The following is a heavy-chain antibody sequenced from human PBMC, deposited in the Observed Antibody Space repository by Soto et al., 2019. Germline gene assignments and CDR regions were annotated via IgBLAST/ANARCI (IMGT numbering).Heavy chain of an antibody. CDR2: INHSGST. J-gene: IGHJ4*02. CDR3: ARGVHYYDSSGYYHDY. CDR1: GGSFSGYY. V-gene: IGHV4-34*01. D-gene: IGHD3-22*01. Sequence: SETLSLTCAVYGGSFSGYYWSWIRQPPGKGLEWIGEINHSGSTNYNPSLKSRVTISVDTSKNQFSLKLSSVTAADTAVYYCARGVHYYDSSGYYHDYWGQGTLVTVSS.